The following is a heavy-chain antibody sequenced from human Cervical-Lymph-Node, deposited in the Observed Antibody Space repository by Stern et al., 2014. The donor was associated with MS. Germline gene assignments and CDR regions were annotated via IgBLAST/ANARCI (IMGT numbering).Heavy chain of an antibody. V-gene: IGHV4-39*01. Sequence: VQLVESGPGLVKPSETLSLTCTVSGGSISSSTYYWGWIRQPPGKGLEWIGSIYYSGSTYYNPSLKSRVTISVDTSKNQFSLKRSSVTAADTAVYYCACVSGSGPWGQGTLVTVSS. CDR2: IYYSGST. D-gene: IGHD6-19*01. CDR1: GGSISSSTYY. CDR3: ACVSGSGP. J-gene: IGHJ5*02.